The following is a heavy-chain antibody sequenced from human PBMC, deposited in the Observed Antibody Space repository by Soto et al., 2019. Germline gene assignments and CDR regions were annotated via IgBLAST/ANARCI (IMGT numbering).Heavy chain of an antibody. D-gene: IGHD3-22*01. CDR2: ISSNGGST. CDR3: ARQKDSSGYYYYYYGMDV. CDR1: GFTFSSYA. V-gene: IGHV3-64*02. Sequence: GGSLRLSCAASGFTFSSYAMHWVRQAPGKGLEYVSAISSNGGSTYYADSVKGRFTISRDNAKNSLYLQMNSLRDEDTAVYYCARQKDSSGYYYYYYGMDVWGQGTTVTVSS. J-gene: IGHJ6*02.